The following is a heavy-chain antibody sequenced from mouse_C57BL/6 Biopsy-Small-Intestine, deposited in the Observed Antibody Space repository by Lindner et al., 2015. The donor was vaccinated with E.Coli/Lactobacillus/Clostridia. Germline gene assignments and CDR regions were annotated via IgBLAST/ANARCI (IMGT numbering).Heavy chain of an antibody. CDR2: INPSTGGT. CDR3: ARSGIYSSGGFAY. CDR1: GYSFTDYY. D-gene: IGHD1-1*01. V-gene: IGHV1-42*01. J-gene: IGHJ3*01. Sequence: LQESGPELVRPGASVKISCKASGYSFTDYYMHWVKQSPEKSLEWIGEINPSTGGTTYNQKFKAKATLTVDKSSSTAYMQLKSLTSEDSAVYYCARSGIYSSGGFAYWGQGTLVTVSA.